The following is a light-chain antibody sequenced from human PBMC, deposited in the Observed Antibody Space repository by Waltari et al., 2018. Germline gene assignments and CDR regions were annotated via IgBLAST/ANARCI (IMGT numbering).Light chain of an antibody. Sequence: QSALTQAASVSGSPGQSITIPCTGTSSDVGGYNIVTWYQQHPGKAPKPIISEVTKRPSGVSNRFSGSKSGNTASLTISGLQAEDEADYFCSSYGSINTWLFGGGTK. CDR1: SSDVGGYNI. CDR3: SSYGSINTWL. J-gene: IGLJ3*02. V-gene: IGLV2-23*02. CDR2: EVT.